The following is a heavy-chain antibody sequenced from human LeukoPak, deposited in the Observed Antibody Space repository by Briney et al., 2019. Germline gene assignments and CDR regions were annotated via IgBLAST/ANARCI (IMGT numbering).Heavy chain of an antibody. CDR1: GLTFSSYS. CDR2: ISSSSSYI. J-gene: IGHJ4*02. V-gene: IGHV3-21*01. CDR3: ARGPDILTGAEFNY. Sequence: GGSLRLSCAASGLTFSSYSMNWVRQAPGKGLEWVSSISSSSSYIYYADSVKGRFTISRDNAKNSLYLQMNSLRAEDTAVYYCARGPDILTGAEFNYWGQGTLVTVSS. D-gene: IGHD3-9*01.